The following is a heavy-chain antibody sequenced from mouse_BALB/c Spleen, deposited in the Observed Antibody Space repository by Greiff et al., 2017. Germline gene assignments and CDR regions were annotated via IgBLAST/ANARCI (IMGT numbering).Heavy chain of an antibody. Sequence: EVKVEESGGGLVQPGGSRKLSCAASGFTFSSFGMHWVRQAPEKGLEWVAYISSGSSTIYYADTVKGRFTISRDNPKNTLFLQMTSLRSEDTAMYYCARSGYGSYAMDYWGQGTSVTVSS. CDR1: GFTFSSFG. V-gene: IGHV5-17*02. CDR2: ISSGSSTI. D-gene: IGHD1-1*01. CDR3: ARSGYGSYAMDY. J-gene: IGHJ4*01.